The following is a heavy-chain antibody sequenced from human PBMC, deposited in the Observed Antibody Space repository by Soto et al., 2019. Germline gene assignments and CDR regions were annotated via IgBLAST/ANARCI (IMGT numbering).Heavy chain of an antibody. V-gene: IGHV4-61*01. CDR1: GASVSNTYYY. Sequence: PSETLSLTCTVSGASVSNTYYYWSWIRQPPGKGLEWIGYIYYSGSTNYNPSLKSRVTISADRSKNQFSLQLDSVTVADTAVYYCERDEGGVITAAEGGNGMDVWGQGTTVTVSS. D-gene: IGHD6-13*01. CDR3: ERDEGGVITAAEGGNGMDV. J-gene: IGHJ6*02. CDR2: IYYSGST.